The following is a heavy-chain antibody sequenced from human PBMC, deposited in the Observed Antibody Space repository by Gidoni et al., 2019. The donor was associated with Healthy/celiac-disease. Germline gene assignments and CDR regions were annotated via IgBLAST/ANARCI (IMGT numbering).Heavy chain of an antibody. CDR1: GFTFSAYY. Sequence: QVQLVESGGGLVKPGGSLRLSCAASGFTFSAYYLSWIRQAPGKGLAWVSYISSSSSYTNYADSVKGRFTISRDNAKNSLYLQMNSLRAEDTAVYYCARAYYDFWSGALVFYGMDVWGQGTTVTVSS. CDR3: ARAYYDFWSGALVFYGMDV. CDR2: ISSSSSYT. D-gene: IGHD3-3*01. J-gene: IGHJ6*02. V-gene: IGHV3-11*06.